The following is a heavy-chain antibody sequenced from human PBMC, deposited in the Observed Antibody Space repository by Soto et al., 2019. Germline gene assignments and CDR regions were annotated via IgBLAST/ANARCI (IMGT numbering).Heavy chain of an antibody. CDR2: IYHSGST. CDR3: ARGELWLDY. CDR1: GGSISSYY. D-gene: IGHD5-18*01. Sequence: SETLSFTCTVSGGSISSYYWSWIRQPPGKGLEWIGYIYHSGSTNYNPSLKSRVTISVDTSKNQFSLKLSSVTAADTAVYYCARGELWLDYWGQGTLVTVSS. J-gene: IGHJ4*02. V-gene: IGHV4-59*01.